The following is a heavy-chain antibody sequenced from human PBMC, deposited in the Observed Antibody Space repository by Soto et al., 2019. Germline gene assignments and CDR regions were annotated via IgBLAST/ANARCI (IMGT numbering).Heavy chain of an antibody. CDR1: GGSISSDDYF. D-gene: IGHD3-10*01. V-gene: IGHV4-30-4*01. CDR2: INDSGST. Sequence: SETLSLTCTVSGGSISSDDYFWSWIRQPPGKGLEWIGEINDSGSTNYNPSLKSRVTISVDTSKNQFSLKLSSVTAADTAVYYCARVGSGDSHNAFDIWGQGTMVTVSS. J-gene: IGHJ3*02. CDR3: ARVGSGDSHNAFDI.